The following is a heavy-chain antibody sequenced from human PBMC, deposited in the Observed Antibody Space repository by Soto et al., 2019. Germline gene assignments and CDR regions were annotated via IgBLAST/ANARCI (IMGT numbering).Heavy chain of an antibody. Sequence: QVQLVESGGGVVQPGRSLRLSCAASGFTFSSFAMHWVRQAPGKGLEWLAVISSDVVNYYYAESVKGRFTISRDNSTNTLYRQTYSLRNEDTAVYYCARGGAWTAEGLGYWGQGTLVTVSS. D-gene: IGHD2-21*02. CDR2: ISSDVVNY. J-gene: IGHJ4*02. CDR1: GFTFSSFA. V-gene: IGHV3-30-3*01. CDR3: ARGGAWTAEGLGY.